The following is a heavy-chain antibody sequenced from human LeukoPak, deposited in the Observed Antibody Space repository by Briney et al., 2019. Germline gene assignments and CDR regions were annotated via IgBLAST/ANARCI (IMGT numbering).Heavy chain of an antibody. J-gene: IGHJ5*02. CDR2: IWYDGSNK. V-gene: IGHV3-33*01. CDR1: GFTFRSYG. D-gene: IGHD1-26*01. CDR3: VREGSGSFSA. Sequence: GGSLRLSCAASGFTFRSYGMHWVRQAPGKGLEWVAVIWYDGSNKYYADSVKGRFTISRDNAKNSLYLDMNSLRDEDTAIYYCVREGSGSFSAWGQGTLVTVS.